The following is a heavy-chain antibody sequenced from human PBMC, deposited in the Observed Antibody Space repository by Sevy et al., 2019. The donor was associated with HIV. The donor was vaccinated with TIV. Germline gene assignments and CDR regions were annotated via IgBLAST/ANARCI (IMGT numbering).Heavy chain of an antibody. V-gene: IGHV1-69*06. CDR1: GGTFSSYA. D-gene: IGHD3-22*01. Sequence: ASVKVSCKASGGTFSSYAISWVRQAPGQGLEWMGGIIPIFGTANYAQKFQGRVTITADKSTSTANMELSSLRSEDTAVYYCARVPDDSSGYYYRYWGQGTLVTVSS. CDR3: ARVPDDSSGYYYRY. CDR2: IIPIFGTA. J-gene: IGHJ4*02.